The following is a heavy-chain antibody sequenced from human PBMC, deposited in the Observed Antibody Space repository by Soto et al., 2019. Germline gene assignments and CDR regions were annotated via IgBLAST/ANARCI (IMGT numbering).Heavy chain of an antibody. CDR3: ARGGGVGVAGSAAFDM. V-gene: IGHV1-2*02. D-gene: IGHD3-3*01. CDR1: GYPVTSYY. Sequence: QLHLVQSGAVVKKPGASVTVSCSASGYPVTSYYMHWVRQAPGRGLEWMGGINPATGAAKYTQTFQGRVTMTRATSTSTAFMELGGLTSEDTAVFYCARGGGVGVAGSAAFDMWGQGTLVTVSS. CDR2: INPATGAA. J-gene: IGHJ3*02.